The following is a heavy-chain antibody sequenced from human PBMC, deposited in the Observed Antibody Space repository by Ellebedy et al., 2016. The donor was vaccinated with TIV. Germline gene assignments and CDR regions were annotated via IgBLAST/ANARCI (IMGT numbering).Heavy chain of an antibody. V-gene: IGHV5-51*01. CDR1: GYSFANFC. CDR3: ARRGRYYGTGGYYAYFDF. CDR2: IYPGESDI. D-gene: IGHD3-10*01. Sequence: GESLKISCAASGYSFANFCIGWVRQMPGKGLEWVGIIYPGESDISYNPSIQGQVTISADKSISTAYLQWNRLKASDTAMFYCARRGRYYGTGGYYAYFDFWGQGTRVTVSS. J-gene: IGHJ4*02.